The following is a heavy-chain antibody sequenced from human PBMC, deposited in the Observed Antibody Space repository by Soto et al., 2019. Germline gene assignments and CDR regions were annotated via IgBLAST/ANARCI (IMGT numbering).Heavy chain of an antibody. CDR3: ARGRRIAVAGTRGWFDP. CDR1: GYTFTSYG. CDR2: ISAYNGST. Sequence: GASVKVSCKASGYTFTSYGISWVRQAPGQGLEWMGWISAYNGSTNYAQKLQGRVTMTTDTSTSTAYMELRSLRSDDTAVYYCARGRRIAVAGTRGWFDPWGQGTLVTVSS. J-gene: IGHJ5*02. V-gene: IGHV1-18*04. D-gene: IGHD6-19*01.